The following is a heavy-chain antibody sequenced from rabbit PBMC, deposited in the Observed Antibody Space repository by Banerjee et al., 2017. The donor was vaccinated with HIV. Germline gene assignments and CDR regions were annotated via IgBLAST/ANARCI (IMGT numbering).Heavy chain of an antibody. V-gene: IGHV1S1*01. CDR3: ARDEAGSSSMYKL. CDR2: ISYGGRA. D-gene: IGHD8-1*01. Sequence: QQQLEESGGGLVKPGGTLTLTCKASGIDFSSYGVSWFRQAPGKGLEWIRYISYGGRAYYKSWAKGRFTISKTSSTTVTLQMTSLTAADTASYFCARDEAGSSSMYKLWGQGSLVTVS. CDR1: GIDFSSYG. J-gene: IGHJ3*01.